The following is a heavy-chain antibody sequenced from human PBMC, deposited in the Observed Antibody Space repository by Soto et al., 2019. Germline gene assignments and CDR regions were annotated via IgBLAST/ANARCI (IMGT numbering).Heavy chain of an antibody. V-gene: IGHV1-18*01. J-gene: IGHJ6*02. CDR1: GYTFTSYG. Sequence: QVQLVQSGAEVKKHGASVKVSCKASGYTFTSYGISWVRQAPGQGLEWMGWIRAYHGNTNYAQQLQGRVTLTTDPSTSTAYLELRSRRSDDTAVYYCARDLPTMDVWGQGTTVTVSS. CDR3: ARDLPTMDV. CDR2: IRAYHGNT.